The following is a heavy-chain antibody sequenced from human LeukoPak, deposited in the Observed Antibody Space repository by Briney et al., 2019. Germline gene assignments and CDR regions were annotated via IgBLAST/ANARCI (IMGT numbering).Heavy chain of an antibody. CDR2: INPDSGGT. J-gene: IGHJ6*03. D-gene: IGHD1-7*01. V-gene: IGHV1-2*02. CDR3: ARASTGTTLHYYYMDV. Sequence: ASVKVSCKASGYTFTGYYMHWVRQAPGQGLERMGWINPDSGGTNYAQKFQGRVTMTRDTSISTAYMELSRLRSDDTAVYYCARASTGTTLHYYYMDVWGKGTTVTVSS. CDR1: GYTFTGYY.